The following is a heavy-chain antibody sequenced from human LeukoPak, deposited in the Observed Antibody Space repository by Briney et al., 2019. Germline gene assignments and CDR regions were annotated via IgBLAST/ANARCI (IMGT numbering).Heavy chain of an antibody. J-gene: IGHJ4*02. CDR3: VKDLLGYCSSTSCYATGPFDY. Sequence: PGGSLRLSCSASGFSFSNYAMHWVRQAPGKGLEYVSAISTNGGHTYYADSVQGRFTISRDDSKNTLYLQMSSPRAEDTALYYCVKDLLGYCSSTSCYATGPFDYWGQGTLVTVSS. V-gene: IGHV3-64D*09. CDR2: ISTNGGHT. CDR1: GFSFSNYA. D-gene: IGHD2-2*01.